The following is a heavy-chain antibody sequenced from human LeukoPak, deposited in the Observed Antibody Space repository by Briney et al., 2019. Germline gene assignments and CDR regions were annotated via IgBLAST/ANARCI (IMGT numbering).Heavy chain of an antibody. CDR1: GYTFTSYD. Sequence: GASVKVSCKASGYTFTSYDINWVRQATGQGLEWMGWISAYNGNTNYAQKLQGRVTMTTDTSTSTAHMELSSLRSEDTAVYYCARIPDRYSGYDFDYWGQGTLVTVSS. CDR3: ARIPDRYSGYDFDY. CDR2: ISAYNGNT. J-gene: IGHJ4*02. V-gene: IGHV1-18*01. D-gene: IGHD5-12*01.